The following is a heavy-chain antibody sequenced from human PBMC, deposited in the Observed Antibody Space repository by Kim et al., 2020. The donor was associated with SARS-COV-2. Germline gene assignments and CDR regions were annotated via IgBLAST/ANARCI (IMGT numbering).Heavy chain of an antibody. Sequence: GGSLRLSCAASGFTFSSYGMHWVRQAPGKGLEWVAVIWYDGSNKYYADSVKGRFTISRDNSKNTLYLQMNSLRAEDTAVYYCARAPEGKQPGGGYFDYWGQGTLVTVSS. J-gene: IGHJ4*02. D-gene: IGHD6-13*01. CDR3: ARAPEGKQPGGGYFDY. V-gene: IGHV3-33*01. CDR2: IWYDGSNK. CDR1: GFTFSSYG.